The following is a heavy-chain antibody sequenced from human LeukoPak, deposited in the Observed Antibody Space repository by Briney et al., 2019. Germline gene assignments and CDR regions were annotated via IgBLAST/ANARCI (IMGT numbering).Heavy chain of an antibody. V-gene: IGHV3-21*01. J-gene: IGHJ4*02. CDR2: IRSSSSYK. CDR1: GFTFSSYA. CDR3: ARGGIDYDSSGYYYDC. D-gene: IGHD3-22*01. Sequence: GGSLRLSCAASGFTFSSYAMSWVRQAPGKGLEWVSSIRSSSSYKFYADSVKGRFTISRDNAKNSLYLQMNSLRAEDTAVYYCARGGIDYDSSGYYYDCWGQGTLVTVSS.